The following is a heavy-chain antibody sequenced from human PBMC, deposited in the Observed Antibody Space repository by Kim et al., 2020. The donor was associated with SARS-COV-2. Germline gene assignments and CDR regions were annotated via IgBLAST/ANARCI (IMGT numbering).Heavy chain of an antibody. CDR3: ARRGSGWYTRDGMDV. Sequence: PSFQGHVTISADKSISTAYLQWSSLKASDTAMYYCARRGSGWYTRDGMDVWGQGTTVTVSS. V-gene: IGHV5-10-1*01. J-gene: IGHJ6*02. D-gene: IGHD6-19*01.